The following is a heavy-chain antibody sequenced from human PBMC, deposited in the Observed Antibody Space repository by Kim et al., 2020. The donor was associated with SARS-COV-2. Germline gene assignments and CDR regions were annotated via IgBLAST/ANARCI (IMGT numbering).Heavy chain of an antibody. D-gene: IGHD2-21*01. V-gene: IGHV3-9*01. CDR3: TRDVLAGGADV. Sequence: DYADYVKGRFITARDKARNSLYLQMNSLRPEDTALYYCTRDVLAGGADVWGQGTAVIVSS. J-gene: IGHJ6*02.